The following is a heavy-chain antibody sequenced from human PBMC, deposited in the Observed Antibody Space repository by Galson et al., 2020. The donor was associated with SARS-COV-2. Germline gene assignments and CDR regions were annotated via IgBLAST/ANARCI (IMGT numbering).Heavy chain of an antibody. J-gene: IGHJ4*02. CDR1: GFTFSSYC. CDR2: IWYDGSNK. Sequence: QLGESLKISCAASGFTFSSYCMHWVRQAPGKGLEWVAVIWYDGSNKYYADSVKGRFTISRDNSKNTLYLQMNSLRAEDTAVYYCAKDFYSYGYGRYYFDYWGQGTLGTVSS. V-gene: IGHV3-33*06. CDR3: AKDFYSYGYGRYYFDY. D-gene: IGHD5-18*01.